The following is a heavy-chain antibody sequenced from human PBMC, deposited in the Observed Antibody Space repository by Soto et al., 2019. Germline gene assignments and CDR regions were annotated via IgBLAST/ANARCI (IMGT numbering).Heavy chain of an antibody. D-gene: IGHD6-19*01. Sequence: TSETLSLTCAVSGGSISSSNWWSWVRQPPGKGLEWIGEIYHSGSTNYNPSLKSRVTISVDKSKNQFSLKLSSVTAADTAVYYCARGTVIAVAGTVDYWGQGTLVTVSS. J-gene: IGHJ4*02. CDR1: GGSISSSNW. CDR2: IYHSGST. CDR3: ARGTVIAVAGTVDY. V-gene: IGHV4-4*02.